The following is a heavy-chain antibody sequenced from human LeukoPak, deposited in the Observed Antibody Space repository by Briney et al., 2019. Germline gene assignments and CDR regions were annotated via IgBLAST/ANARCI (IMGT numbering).Heavy chain of an antibody. CDR3: ARRPNSDYYYVDY. CDR2: ISRGGAAT. CDR1: GFTFSSYA. D-gene: IGHD3-22*01. Sequence: GGTLRLSCAASGFTFSSYAMLWVRQAPGKGLEFVLGISRGGAATDYVSSVKRRFTISRDNSKNTLYLQMGSLRAEDMAVYYCARRPNSDYYYVDYWGQGTLVTVSS. V-gene: IGHV3-64*01. J-gene: IGHJ4*02.